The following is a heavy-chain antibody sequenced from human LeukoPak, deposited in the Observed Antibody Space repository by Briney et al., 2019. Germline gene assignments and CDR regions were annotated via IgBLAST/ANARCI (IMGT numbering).Heavy chain of an antibody. CDR1: GGSFSGYY. J-gene: IGHJ4*02. CDR3: ARAGFYYYDSSGYYYFDY. V-gene: IGHV4-34*01. CDR2: INHSGST. D-gene: IGHD3-22*01. Sequence: SETLSLTCAVYGGSFSGYYWSWIRQPPGKGLEWTGEINHSGSTNYNPSLKSRVTISVDTSKNQFSLKLSSVTAADTAVYYCARAGFYYYDSSGYYYFDYWGQGTLVTVSS.